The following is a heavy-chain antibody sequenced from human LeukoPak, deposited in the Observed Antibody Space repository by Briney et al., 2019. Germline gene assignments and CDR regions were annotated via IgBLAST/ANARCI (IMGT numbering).Heavy chain of an antibody. CDR3: ARGPRGYYTLYYFDY. V-gene: IGHV4-39*07. CDR2: FYYSGST. CDR1: GGSISSSSYY. D-gene: IGHD3-3*01. J-gene: IGHJ4*02. Sequence: PSETLSLTCTVSGGSISSSSYYWGWIRQPPGKGLEWIGSFYYSGSTYYNPSLKSRVTISVDTSKNQFSLKLSSVTAADTAVYYCARGPRGYYTLYYFDYWGQGTLVTVSS.